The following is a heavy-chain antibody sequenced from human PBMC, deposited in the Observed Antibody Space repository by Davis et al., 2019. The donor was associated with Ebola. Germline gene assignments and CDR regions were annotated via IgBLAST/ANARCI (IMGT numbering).Heavy chain of an antibody. V-gene: IGHV1-2*02. CDR2: INPNSGGT. CDR1: GGTFSSYA. J-gene: IGHJ5*02. Sequence: ASVKVSCKASGGTFSSYAISWVRQAPGQGLEWMGWINPNSGGTNYAQKFQGRVTMTRDTSISTAYMELSRLRSDDTAVYSCARDLVDTAMVPLTNWFDPWGQGTLVTVSS. CDR3: ARDLVDTAMVPLTNWFDP. D-gene: IGHD5-18*01.